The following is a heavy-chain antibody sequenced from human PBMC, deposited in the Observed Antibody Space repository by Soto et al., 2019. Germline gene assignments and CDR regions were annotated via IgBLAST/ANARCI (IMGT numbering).Heavy chain of an antibody. CDR1: GFTFSSYA. CDR2: ISLSGGST. Sequence: PGGSLRLSCAASGFTFSSYAMTWVRQAPGKGLEWVSAISLSGGSTYYADSVKGRFTISRDNSKNTLYLQMNSLRAEDTAVYYCAKARAGIAARPVDYWGQGTLVTVSS. V-gene: IGHV3-23*01. D-gene: IGHD6-6*01. J-gene: IGHJ4*02. CDR3: AKARAGIAARPVDY.